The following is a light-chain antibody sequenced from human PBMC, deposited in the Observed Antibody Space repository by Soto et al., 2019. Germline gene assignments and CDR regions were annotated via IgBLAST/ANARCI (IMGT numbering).Light chain of an antibody. CDR2: EVT. V-gene: IGLV2-8*01. J-gene: IGLJ2*01. CDR3: SSYAHSDNLI. Sequence: QSVLTQPPSASGSPGQSVTISCTGTSSDIGDYNYVSWYQQHPGKAPKLMIYEVTKRPSGVPDRFSGSKSGNTASLIVSGLQVDDEADYFCSSYAHSDNLIFGGGTKLTVL. CDR1: SSDIGDYNY.